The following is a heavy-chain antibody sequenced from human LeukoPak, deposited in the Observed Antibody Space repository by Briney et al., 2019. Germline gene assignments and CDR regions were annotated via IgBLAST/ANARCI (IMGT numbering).Heavy chain of an antibody. Sequence: ASVKVSCKASGYTFTSYYMHWVRQAPGQGLEWMGGFDPEDGETIYAQKFQGRVTMTEDTSTDTAYMELSSLRSEDTAVYYCATGDVVVVAATRIFAYWGQGTLVTVSS. V-gene: IGHV1-24*01. CDR3: ATGDVVVVAATRIFAY. D-gene: IGHD2-15*01. CDR2: FDPEDGET. CDR1: GYTFTSYY. J-gene: IGHJ4*02.